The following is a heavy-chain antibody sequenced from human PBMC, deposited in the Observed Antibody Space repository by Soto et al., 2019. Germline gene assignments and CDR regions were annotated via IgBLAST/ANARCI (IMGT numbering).Heavy chain of an antibody. Sequence: SETLSLTCTVSGGSISSSTYYWGWMRQPPGKGLEWIASFFIGGNTYYNPSLKSRVTISADTSMNQFSLALTSVTAADTAMYYCARGSTTEKVDSWGQGILVTVSS. J-gene: IGHJ4*02. CDR1: GGSISSSTYY. CDR2: FFIGGNT. V-gene: IGHV4-39*07. CDR3: ARGSTTEKVDS.